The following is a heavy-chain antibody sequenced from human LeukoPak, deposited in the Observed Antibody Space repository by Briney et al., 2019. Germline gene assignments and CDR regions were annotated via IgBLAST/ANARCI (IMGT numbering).Heavy chain of an antibody. J-gene: IGHJ4*02. CDR2: ISGNGGDT. D-gene: IGHD3-22*01. CDR3: ARVRAAGLDYDPSGLDY. CDR1: GFTFTAYA. V-gene: IGHV3-64*02. Sequence: GGSLRLSCAASGFTFTAYAMYWVRQAPGKGLEYVAAISGNGGDTHYADSVKGRFTISRDNAKNTLFVQLDSLRPEDMAVYYCARVRAAGLDYDPSGLDYWGQGTLVAVSS.